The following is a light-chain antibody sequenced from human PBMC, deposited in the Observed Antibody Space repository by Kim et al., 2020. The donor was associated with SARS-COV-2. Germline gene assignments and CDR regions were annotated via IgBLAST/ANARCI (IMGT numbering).Light chain of an antibody. CDR3: QHYNSYPIT. Sequence: ASVGDRVTITCRTSQSVSYWLAWYQQKPEKAPKNLIYKASSLESGVPSRFSGSGSGTEFTLTISSLQPDDFATYYCQHYNSYPITFGQGARLEIK. V-gene: IGKV1-5*03. CDR2: KAS. J-gene: IGKJ5*01. CDR1: QSVSYW.